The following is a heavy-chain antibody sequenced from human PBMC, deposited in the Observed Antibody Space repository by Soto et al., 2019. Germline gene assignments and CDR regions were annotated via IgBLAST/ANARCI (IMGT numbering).Heavy chain of an antibody. CDR1: GYTCTNYA. CDR2: INAGNGNI. V-gene: IGHV1-3*01. Sequence: ASVKVSCKASGYTCTNYALHWVRQAPGQRLEWMGWINAGNGNIRYSQNFQGRVTITRDASATTTYMELNSLRSEDTAVYYCATDGHYYGMDVWGQGTTVTVSS. J-gene: IGHJ6*02. CDR3: ATDGHYYGMDV.